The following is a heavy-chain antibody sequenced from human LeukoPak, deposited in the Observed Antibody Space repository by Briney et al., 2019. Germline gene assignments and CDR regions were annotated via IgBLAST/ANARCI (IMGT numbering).Heavy chain of an antibody. CDR3: ARQRITMIVGNWFDP. Sequence: PSETLSLTCTVSGGSISSYYWSWIRQPPGKGLEWIGYIYYSGSTNYNPSLKSRVTISVDTSKNQFSLKLSSVTAADTAVYYCARQRITMIVGNWFDPWGQGTLVTVSS. V-gene: IGHV4-59*01. CDR1: GGSISSYY. J-gene: IGHJ5*02. D-gene: IGHD3-22*01. CDR2: IYYSGST.